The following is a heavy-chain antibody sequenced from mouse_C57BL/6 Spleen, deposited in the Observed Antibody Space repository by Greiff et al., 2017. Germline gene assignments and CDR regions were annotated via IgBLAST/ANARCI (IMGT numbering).Heavy chain of an antibody. CDR3: ARGLLRERLYFDY. CDR2: IHPNSGST. V-gene: IGHV1-64*01. CDR1: GYTFTSYW. D-gene: IGHD1-1*01. Sequence: QVQLQQPGAEMVKPGASVKLSCKASGYTFTSYWMHWVKQRPGQGLEWIGMIHPNSGSTNYNEKFKSKATLTVDKSSSTAYMQLSSLTSEDSAVYYCARGLLRERLYFDYWGKGTTLTVSS. J-gene: IGHJ2*01.